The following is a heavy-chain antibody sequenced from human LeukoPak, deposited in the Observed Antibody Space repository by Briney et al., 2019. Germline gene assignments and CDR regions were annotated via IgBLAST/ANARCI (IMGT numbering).Heavy chain of an antibody. D-gene: IGHD2-21*02. CDR1: GGSISSYY. CDR3: ARGWGTYCGGDCYSVDDAFDI. CDR2: IYTSGST. V-gene: IGHV4-4*07. Sequence: SETLSLTCTVSGGSISSYYWSWIRQPAGKGLEWIGRIYTSGSTNYNPSLKSRVTMSVDTSKNQFSLKLSSVTAADTAVYYCARGWGTYCGGDCYSVDDAFDIWGQGTMVTVSS. J-gene: IGHJ3*02.